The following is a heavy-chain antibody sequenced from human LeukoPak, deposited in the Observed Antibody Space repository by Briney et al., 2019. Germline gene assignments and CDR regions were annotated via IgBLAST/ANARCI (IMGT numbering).Heavy chain of an antibody. CDR3: ARILGGGPTGAFDI. D-gene: IGHD2-15*01. CDR1: GGSFSGYY. CDR2: INHSGST. J-gene: IGHJ3*02. V-gene: IGHV4-34*01. Sequence: PSETLSLTCAVHGGSFSGYYWSWIRQPPGKGXXXXGEINHSGSTNYNPSLKSRVTISVDTSKNQFSLKLSSVTAADTAVYYCARILGGGPTGAFDIWGQGTMVTVSS.